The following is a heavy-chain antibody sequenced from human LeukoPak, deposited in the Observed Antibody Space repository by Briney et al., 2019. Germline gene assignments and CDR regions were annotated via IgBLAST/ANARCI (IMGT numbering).Heavy chain of an antibody. D-gene: IGHD2-21*02. CDR3: ARAQLAYCGGDCYSDAFDI. CDR1: GGSISSSSYY. V-gene: IGHV4-39*07. Sequence: PSETLSLTCTVSGGSISSSSYYWGWIRQPPGKGLEWIGSIYYSGSTYYNPSLKSRVTISVDTSKNQFSLKLSSVTAADTAVYYCARAQLAYCGGDCYSDAFDIWGQGTMVTVSS. CDR2: IYYSGST. J-gene: IGHJ3*02.